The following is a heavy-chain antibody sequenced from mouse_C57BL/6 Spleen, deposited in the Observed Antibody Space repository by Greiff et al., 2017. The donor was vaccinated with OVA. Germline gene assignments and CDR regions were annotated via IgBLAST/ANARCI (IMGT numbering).Heavy chain of an antibody. V-gene: IGHV1-19*01. Sequence: EVQLQQSGPVLVKPGASVKMSCKASGYTFTDYYMNWVKQSHGKSLEWIGVINPYNGGTSYNQKFKGKATLTVDKSSSTAYLELNSLTSEDSAVYYCARIYYGSGIYAMDYWGQGTSVTVSS. CDR2: INPYNGGT. D-gene: IGHD1-1*01. CDR3: ARIYYGSGIYAMDY. J-gene: IGHJ4*01. CDR1: GYTFTDYY.